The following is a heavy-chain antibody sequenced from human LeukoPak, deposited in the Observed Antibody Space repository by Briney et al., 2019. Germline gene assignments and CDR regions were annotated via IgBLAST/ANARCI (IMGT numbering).Heavy chain of an antibody. CDR1: GGSISSYY. V-gene: IGHV4-59*01. J-gene: IGHJ4*02. D-gene: IGHD3-10*01. CDR3: AREQGSGSAFEEPSYFDY. Sequence: PSQTLSLTCTVSGGSISSYYWSWIRQPPGKGLEWIGYIYYSGSTNYNPSLKSRVTISVDTSKNQFSLKLSSVTAADTAVYYCAREQGSGSAFEEPSYFDYWGQGTLVTVSS. CDR2: IYYSGST.